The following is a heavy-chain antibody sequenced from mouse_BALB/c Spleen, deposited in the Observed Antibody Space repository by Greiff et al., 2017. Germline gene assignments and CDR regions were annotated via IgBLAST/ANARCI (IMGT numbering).Heavy chain of an antibody. CDR3: ARSGGYYPWFAY. V-gene: IGHV5-17*02. D-gene: IGHD2-3*01. Sequence: EVNVVESGGGLVQPGGSRKLSCAASGFTFSSFGMHWVRQAPEKGLEWVAYISSGSSTIYYADTVKGRFTISRDNPKNTLFLQMTSLRSEDTAMYYCARSGGYYPWFAYWGQGTLVTVSA. CDR2: ISSGSSTI. CDR1: GFTFSSFG. J-gene: IGHJ3*01.